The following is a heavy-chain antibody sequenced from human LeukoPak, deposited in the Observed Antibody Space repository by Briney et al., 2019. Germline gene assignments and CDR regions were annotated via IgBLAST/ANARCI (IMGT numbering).Heavy chain of an antibody. V-gene: IGHV3-7*01. D-gene: IGHD2-2*01. CDR2: INEDGSEK. Sequence: GGSLRLSCAASGFTFSSYWMTWVRQAPGKGLEWVANINEDGSEKYYVDSVKGRLTISRDNAKNSLYLQMNSLRAEDTAVYYCATESSYCSNTTCYSSGLDPWGQGTLVTVSS. CDR3: ATESSYCSNTTCYSSGLDP. J-gene: IGHJ5*02. CDR1: GFTFSSYW.